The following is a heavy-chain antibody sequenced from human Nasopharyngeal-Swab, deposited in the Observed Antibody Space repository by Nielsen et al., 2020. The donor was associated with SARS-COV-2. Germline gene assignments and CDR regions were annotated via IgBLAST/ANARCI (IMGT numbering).Heavy chain of an antibody. Sequence: WVRQAPGQGLEWMGRIIPILGIANYAQKFQGRVTITADKSTSTAYVELSSLRSEDTAVYYRARQSYYYDSSGYFFYWGQGTLVTVSS. D-gene: IGHD3-22*01. CDR3: ARQSYYYDSSGYFFY. J-gene: IGHJ4*02. V-gene: IGHV1-69*02. CDR2: IIPILGIA.